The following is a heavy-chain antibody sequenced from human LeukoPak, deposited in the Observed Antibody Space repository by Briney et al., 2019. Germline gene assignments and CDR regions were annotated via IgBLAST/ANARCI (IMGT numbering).Heavy chain of an antibody. Sequence: SQTLSLTCAISGDSVSSNSAAWNWLRQSPSRGLEWLGRTYYRSKWYNDYAVSVKSRITINPDTSKNQFSLQLNSVTPEDTAVYYCARVRYSSGWGYFDYWGQGTLVTVSS. CDR2: TYYRSKWYN. D-gene: IGHD6-19*01. CDR1: GDSVSSNSAA. CDR3: ARVRYSSGWGYFDY. V-gene: IGHV6-1*01. J-gene: IGHJ4*02.